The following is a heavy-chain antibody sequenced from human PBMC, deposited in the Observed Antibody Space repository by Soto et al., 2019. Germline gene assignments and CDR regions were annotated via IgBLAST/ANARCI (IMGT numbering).Heavy chain of an antibody. CDR1: SGSITSYY. J-gene: IGHJ4*02. V-gene: IGHV4-59*08. Sequence: SETLSLTSPVASGSITSYYSSWIRQPPGKGLVGSWYIYYSGSTNYSPSLKSRVTISVDTSKKQFSLKLSSVTAADTAVYYCARSYGNGWFDYWGQRILVNDS. CDR3: ARSYGNGWFDY. D-gene: IGHD6-19*01. CDR2: IYYSGST.